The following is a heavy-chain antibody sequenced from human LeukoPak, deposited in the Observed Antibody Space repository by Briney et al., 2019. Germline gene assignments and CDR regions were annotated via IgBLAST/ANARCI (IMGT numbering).Heavy chain of an antibody. CDR2: ISGSGSST. D-gene: IGHD6-13*01. J-gene: IGHJ4*02. V-gene: IGHV3-23*01. Sequence: GGTLRLSCAASGFTFSSYGMSWVRQAPGKGLQWVSSISGSGSSTYYADSVKGRFTISRDISKNTLYLQMNSLRAEDTALYYCAQRIAPGGKYFDFWGQGTLVTVSS. CDR1: GFTFSSYG. CDR3: AQRIAPGGKYFDF.